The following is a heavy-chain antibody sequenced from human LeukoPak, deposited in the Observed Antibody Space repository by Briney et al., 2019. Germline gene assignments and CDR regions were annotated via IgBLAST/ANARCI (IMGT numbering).Heavy chain of an antibody. D-gene: IGHD2-2*01. CDR1: GGSISSSNW. J-gene: IGHJ6*02. CDR2: IYHSGST. V-gene: IGHV4-4*02. CDR3: ARGSTRPYYYYYGMDV. Sequence: SGTLSLSCAVSGGSISSSNWWSWVRQPPGKGLEWIGEIYHSGSTNYNPSLKSRVTISVDKSKNQFSLKLSSVTAADTAVYYCARGSTRPYYYYYGMDVWGQGTTVTVS.